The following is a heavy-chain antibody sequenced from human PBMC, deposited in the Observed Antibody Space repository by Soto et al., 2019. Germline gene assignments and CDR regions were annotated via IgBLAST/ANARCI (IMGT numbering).Heavy chain of an antibody. CDR3: GKDRDLAATAPDY. J-gene: IGHJ4*02. CDR1: GFTFSSYA. Sequence: PGGSLRLSCAASGFTFSSYAMSWVRQAPGKGLEWVPAISSSGGSTYYADSVKGRFTISRDNSKNTLYLQMNSLRVEDTAVYFCGKDRDLAATAPDYWGQGTLVTVSS. D-gene: IGHD6-25*01. V-gene: IGHV3-23*01. CDR2: ISSSGGST.